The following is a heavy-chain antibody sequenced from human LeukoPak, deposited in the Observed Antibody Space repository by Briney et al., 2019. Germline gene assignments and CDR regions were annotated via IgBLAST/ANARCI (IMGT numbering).Heavy chain of an antibody. CDR1: GFTFSSYA. V-gene: IGHV3-23*01. D-gene: IGHD2-15*01. J-gene: IGHJ2*01. Sequence: PGGSLRLSCAASGFTFSSYAMNWVRQAPGKGLESVSAISGSGGSTYYPDSVKGRFTSSRDNSKNTLYLQMNSLRAEDTAVYYCAKNQLGYCSGGRCYDYYYFDLWGRGTLVTVSS. CDR3: AKNQLGYCSGGRCYDYYYFDL. CDR2: ISGSGGST.